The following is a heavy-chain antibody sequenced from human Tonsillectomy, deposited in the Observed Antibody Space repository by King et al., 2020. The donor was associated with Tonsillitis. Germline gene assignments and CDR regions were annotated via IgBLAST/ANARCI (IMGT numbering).Heavy chain of an antibody. CDR1: GFTFDDHA. CDR3: ARDTRYNWNYVDY. V-gene: IGHV3-9*01. Sequence: QLVQSGGGLVQPGRSLRLSCAASGFTFDDHAMHWVRQAPGKGLEWVSGISWNSGSITYADFVKGRFTISRDNAKNSLYLQLNSLRAEDTALYYCARDTRYNWNYVDYWGQGTMVTVSS. D-gene: IGHD1-20*01. CDR2: ISWNSGSI. J-gene: IGHJ4*02.